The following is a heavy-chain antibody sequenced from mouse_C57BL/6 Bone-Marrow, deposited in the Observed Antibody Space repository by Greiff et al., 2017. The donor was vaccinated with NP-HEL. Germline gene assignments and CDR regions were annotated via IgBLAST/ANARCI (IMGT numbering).Heavy chain of an antibody. CDR1: GYAFSSSW. CDR2: IYPGDGDT. V-gene: IGHV1-82*01. Sequence: QVQLQQSGPELVKPGASVKISCKASGYAFSSSWMNWVKQRPGKGLEWIGRIYPGDGDTNYNGKFKGKATLTADKSSSTAYMQLSSLTSEDSAVYFCARPYDYEYAYWGQGTLVTVSA. CDR3: ARPYDYEYAY. J-gene: IGHJ3*01. D-gene: IGHD2-4*01.